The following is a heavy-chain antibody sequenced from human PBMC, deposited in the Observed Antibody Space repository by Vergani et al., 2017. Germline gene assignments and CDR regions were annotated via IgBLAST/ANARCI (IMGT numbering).Heavy chain of an antibody. CDR1: GFTFSTYA. Sequence: EVQLLESGGGLVQPGGSLRLSCAASGFTFSTYAMTWVRQAPGKGLEWVSTISSDGGSTYYADSVKGRFTISRDNAKNSLYLQMNSLRAEDTAVYYCARRPTGTVAGTWDYWGQGTLVTVSS. J-gene: IGHJ4*02. CDR2: ISSDGGST. D-gene: IGHD6-13*01. V-gene: IGHV3-23*01. CDR3: ARRPTGTVAGTWDY.